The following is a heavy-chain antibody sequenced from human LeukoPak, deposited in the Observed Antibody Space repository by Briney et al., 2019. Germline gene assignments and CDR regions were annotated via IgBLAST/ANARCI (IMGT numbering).Heavy chain of an antibody. Sequence: GGSLRLSCAASAFTFSNYWMSWVRQAPGKGLEWVANIKEDGSEINYVDSVKGRFTISRDNAKNSLYLQMNSLRAEDTAVYYCAMPSSGSYLWVDYWGQGTLVTVSS. J-gene: IGHJ4*02. CDR3: AMPSSGSYLWVDY. V-gene: IGHV3-7*03. CDR1: AFTFSNYW. D-gene: IGHD3-10*01. CDR2: IKEDGSEI.